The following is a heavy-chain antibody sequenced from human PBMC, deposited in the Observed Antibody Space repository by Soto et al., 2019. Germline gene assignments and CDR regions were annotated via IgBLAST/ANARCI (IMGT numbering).Heavy chain of an antibody. J-gene: IGHJ6*02. CDR3: ARGGYSSGWYGGGYYYYYGMDV. CDR1: GGSISSYY. D-gene: IGHD6-19*01. V-gene: IGHV4-4*07. Sequence: PSETLSLTCTVSGGSISSYYWSWIRQPAGKGLEWIGRIYTSGSTNYNPSLKSRVTMSVDTSKNQFSLKLSSVTAADTAVYYCARGGYSSGWYGGGYYYYYGMDVWGQGTTVTVS. CDR2: IYTSGST.